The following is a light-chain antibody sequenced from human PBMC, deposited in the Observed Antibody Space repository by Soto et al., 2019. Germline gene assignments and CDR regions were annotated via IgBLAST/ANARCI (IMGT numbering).Light chain of an antibody. CDR3: QQSYSTLWT. Sequence: DIQMTQSPSSLSASVGDKVTITCRASQSINSYLNWYQQKPGKAPKLLIYAASSLQSGVQSRFSGSGSVTDFTLTISSLQPEDFATYYCQQSYSTLWTFGQGTKV. CDR1: QSINSY. V-gene: IGKV1-39*01. J-gene: IGKJ1*01. CDR2: AAS.